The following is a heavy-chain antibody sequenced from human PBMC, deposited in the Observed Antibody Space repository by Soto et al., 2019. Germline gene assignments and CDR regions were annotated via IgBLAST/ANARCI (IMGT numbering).Heavy chain of an antibody. Sequence: ASVKVSCKASSYTFTNYGICWVRQAPGQGLEWLGWISTYTGDRDFAQKVQGRVTMTTVASTTTAYMELRSLRSNDTAVYYCARSRAGGTWEQYPSFYFDYWGQGAVVTVPS. CDR2: ISTYTGDR. J-gene: IGHJ4*02. D-gene: IGHD1-26*01. CDR3: ARSRAGGTWEQYPSFYFDY. V-gene: IGHV1-18*01. CDR1: SYTFTNYG.